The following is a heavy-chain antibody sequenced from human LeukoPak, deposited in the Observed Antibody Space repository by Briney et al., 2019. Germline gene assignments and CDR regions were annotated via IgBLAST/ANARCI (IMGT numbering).Heavy chain of an antibody. CDR1: GGSVSSGSYY. Sequence: SETLSLTCTVSGGSVSSGSYYWSWIRQPPGKGLEWIGYIYYSGSTNYNPSLKSRVTISVHTSKNQFSLKLSSVTAADTAGYYCASHSDGSGWYGEGLDYWGQGTLVTVSS. V-gene: IGHV4-61*01. J-gene: IGHJ4*02. D-gene: IGHD6-19*01. CDR3: ASHSDGSGWYGEGLDY. CDR2: IYYSGST.